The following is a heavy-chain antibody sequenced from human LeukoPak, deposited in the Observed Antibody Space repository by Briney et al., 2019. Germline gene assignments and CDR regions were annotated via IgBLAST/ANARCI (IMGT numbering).Heavy chain of an antibody. D-gene: IGHD3-3*01. Sequence: ASVKVSCKASGYTFTNYLMHWVRQAPGQGLEWMGIVNPSDGHTTYAQSFQGRVTVTRDTSTSTVYMELSSLRSEDTAVYYCARQVIGVSFDYWGPGALVTVSS. V-gene: IGHV1-46*01. CDR2: VNPSDGHT. CDR3: ARQVIGVSFDY. CDR1: GYTFTNYL. J-gene: IGHJ4*02.